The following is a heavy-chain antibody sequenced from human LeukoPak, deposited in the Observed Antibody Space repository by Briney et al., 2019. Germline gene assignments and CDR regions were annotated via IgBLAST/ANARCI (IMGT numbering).Heavy chain of an antibody. D-gene: IGHD3-3*01. CDR3: AGYHTYRGRALAY. Sequence: SQTLSLTCAISGDSVSSNSAAWNWIRQSPSRGLEWLGRTYYRSKWYNDYAVSVKSRITINADTSKNQFSLQLNSETPEDTAVYYCAGYHTYRGRALAYWGQGTLVTVS. CDR1: GDSVSSNSAA. V-gene: IGHV6-1*01. CDR2: TYYRSKWYN. J-gene: IGHJ4*02.